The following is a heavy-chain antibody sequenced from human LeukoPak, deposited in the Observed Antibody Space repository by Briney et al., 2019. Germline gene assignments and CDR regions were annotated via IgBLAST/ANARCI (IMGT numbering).Heavy chain of an antibody. CDR1: GFTFSSYD. D-gene: IGHD2-2*01. J-gene: IGHJ6*02. CDR2: IGTAGDT. Sequence: GGSLRLSCAASGFTFSSYDMHWVRQATGKGLEWVSAIGTAGDTYYPGSVKGRFTISRENAKNSLYLQMNSLRAGDTAVYYCARGYCSSTSCYAPYYYGMDVWGQGTTVTVSS. CDR3: ARGYCSSTSCYAPYYYGMDV. V-gene: IGHV3-13*01.